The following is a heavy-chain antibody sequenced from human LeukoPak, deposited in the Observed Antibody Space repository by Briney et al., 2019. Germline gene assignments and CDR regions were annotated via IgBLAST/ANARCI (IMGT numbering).Heavy chain of an antibody. D-gene: IGHD3-3*01. J-gene: IGHJ4*02. CDR3: ARDLAIFGVVNNVDY. CDR1: GFTFSSYG. Sequence: GGSLRLSCAASGFTFSSYGLSWVRQAPGKGLEWVSAISDSGSDTYYADSVKGRFTISRDNSKNTLYLQMNSLRAEDTAVYYCARDLAIFGVVNNVDYWGQGTLVTVSS. CDR2: ISDSGSDT. V-gene: IGHV3-23*01.